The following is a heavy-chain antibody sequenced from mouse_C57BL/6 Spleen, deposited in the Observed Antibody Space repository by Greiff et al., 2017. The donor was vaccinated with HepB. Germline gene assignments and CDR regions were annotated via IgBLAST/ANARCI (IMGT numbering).Heavy chain of an antibody. J-gene: IGHJ2*01. CDR3: TTLPLYYYGSSYYFDY. Sequence: EVKLQESGAELVRPGASVKLSCTASGFNIKDYYMHWVKQRPEQGLEWIGRIDPEDGDTEYAPKFQGKATMTADTSSNTAYLQLSSLTSEDTAVYYCTTLPLYYYGSSYYFDYWGQGTTLTVSS. D-gene: IGHD1-1*01. CDR1: GFNIKDYY. V-gene: IGHV14-1*01. CDR2: IDPEDGDT.